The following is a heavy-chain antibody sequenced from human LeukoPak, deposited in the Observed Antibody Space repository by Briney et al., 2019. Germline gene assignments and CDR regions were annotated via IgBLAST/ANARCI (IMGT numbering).Heavy chain of an antibody. Sequence: GSLRLSCAASGFTFSDYGMNWIRQSAGKGLEWIGRVYSNGITSYNPSLKSRVTMSVDTSKKEFSLKLSSVTAADTAVYYCASSPNFYYYYMDVWGKGTTVTVSS. CDR1: GFTFSDYG. V-gene: IGHV4-4*07. CDR3: ASSPNFYYYYMDV. CDR2: VYSNGIT. J-gene: IGHJ6*03.